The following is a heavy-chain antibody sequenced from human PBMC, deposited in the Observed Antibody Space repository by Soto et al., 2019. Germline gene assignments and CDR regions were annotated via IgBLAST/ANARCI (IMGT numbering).Heavy chain of an antibody. CDR3: AHLPWQHLWPRAPVVY. J-gene: IGHJ4*02. CDR1: GFSLSSYGMC. V-gene: IGHV2-70*12. CDR2: IDWDDAK. Sequence: SGPTLVNPTQTLTLTCTFSGFSLSSYGMCVSWIRQPPGKALEWLARIDWDDAKFYSTSLRSRLTISRDTSKNQVVLTMTNMDPVDTATYYCAHLPWQHLWPRAPVVYWGQGTPVTAPQ. D-gene: IGHD5-18*01.